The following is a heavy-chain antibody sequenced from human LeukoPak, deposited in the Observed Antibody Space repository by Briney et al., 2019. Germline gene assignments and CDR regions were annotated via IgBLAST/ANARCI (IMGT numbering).Heavy chain of an antibody. CDR3: ARDRRYCSGGSCYDRWFDP. V-gene: IGHV4-38-2*02. CDR2: IYHSGST. Sequence: PSETLSLTCTVSGYSISSGYYWGWIRQPPGKGLEWIGSIYHSGSTYYNPSLKSRVTISVDTSKNQFSLKLTSVTAADTAVYYCARDRRYCSGGSCYDRWFDPWGQGTLVTVSS. D-gene: IGHD2-15*01. CDR1: GYSISSGYY. J-gene: IGHJ5*02.